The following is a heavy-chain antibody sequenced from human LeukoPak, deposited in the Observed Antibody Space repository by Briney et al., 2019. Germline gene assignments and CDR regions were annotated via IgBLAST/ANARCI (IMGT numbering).Heavy chain of an antibody. Sequence: ASVKVSCKASGYTFTSYGISWVRQAPGQGLEWMGWISAYNGNTNYAQKLQGRVTMTTDTSTSTAYMELRSLRSDDTAVYYCASSLDYDILTGFYYYYMDVWGKGTTVTISS. CDR1: GYTFTSYG. D-gene: IGHD3-9*01. CDR2: ISAYNGNT. J-gene: IGHJ6*03. CDR3: ASSLDYDILTGFYYYYMDV. V-gene: IGHV1-18*01.